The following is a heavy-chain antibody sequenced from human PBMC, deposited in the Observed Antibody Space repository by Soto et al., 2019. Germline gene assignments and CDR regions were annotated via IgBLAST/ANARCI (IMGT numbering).Heavy chain of an antibody. D-gene: IGHD3-3*01. CDR2: ISYDGSNK. J-gene: IGHJ3*02. Sequence: PGGSLRLSCAASGFTFSSYGMHWVRQAPGKGLEWVAVISYDGSNKYYADSVKGRFTISRDNSKNTLYLQMNSLRAEDTAVYYCGKTLEWLNDAFDIWGQGTMVTVSS. V-gene: IGHV3-30*18. CDR1: GFTFSSYG. CDR3: GKTLEWLNDAFDI.